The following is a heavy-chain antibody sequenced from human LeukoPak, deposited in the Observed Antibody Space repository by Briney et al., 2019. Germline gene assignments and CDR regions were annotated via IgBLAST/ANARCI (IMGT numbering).Heavy chain of an antibody. CDR2: IYSGGST. J-gene: IGHJ4*02. CDR3: ARVRGYSDFDY. Sequence: GGSLRLSCAASGFTFSSYAMSWVRQAPGKGLEWVSVIYSGGSTYYADSVKGRFTISRDNSKNTLYLQMNSLRAEDTAVYYCARVRGYSDFDYWGQGTLVTVSS. CDR1: GFTFSSYA. D-gene: IGHD3-22*01. V-gene: IGHV3-66*01.